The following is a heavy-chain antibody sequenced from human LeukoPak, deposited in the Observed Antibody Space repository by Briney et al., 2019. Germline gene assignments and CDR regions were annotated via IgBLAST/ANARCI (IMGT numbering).Heavy chain of an antibody. Sequence: GGSLRLSCAASGFTFNSYAMRWVRQAPGKGGEWISTISGGADNTYYADSVKGRFTISRDNSKNTLSLQMNSLRAEDTAVYYCAKAQPPAPIEYYYCYMDVWGKGTTVTVSS. CDR1: GFTFNSYA. V-gene: IGHV3-23*01. CDR3: AKAQPPAPIEYYYCYMDV. CDR2: ISGGADNT. J-gene: IGHJ6*03. D-gene: IGHD2-2*02.